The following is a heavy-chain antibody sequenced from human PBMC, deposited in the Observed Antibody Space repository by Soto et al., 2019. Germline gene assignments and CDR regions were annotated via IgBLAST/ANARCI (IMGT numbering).Heavy chain of an antibody. CDR3: ARERNIVVVPALGSLDV. J-gene: IGHJ6*02. V-gene: IGHV1-18*01. CDR2: ISAYNGNT. Sequence: QGQLVQSGAEVKKPGASVKVSFKASGYTFTSYGISWVRQAPGQGLEWMGWISAYNGNTHYAQKLQGRVTMTTDTSTSTAYMELRSLRSDDTAVYYCARERNIVVVPALGSLDVWGQGTTVTVSS. D-gene: IGHD2-2*01. CDR1: GYTFTSYG.